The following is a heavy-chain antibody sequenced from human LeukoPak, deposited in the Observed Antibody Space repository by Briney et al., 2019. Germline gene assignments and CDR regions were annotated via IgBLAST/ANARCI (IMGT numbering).Heavy chain of an antibody. CDR2: ISGKNGET. CDR1: GYTFTSYY. V-gene: IGHV1-18*04. J-gene: IGHJ1*01. Sequence: ASVRVSCKASGYTFTSYYINWARQAPGQGLEWFGWISGKNGETKYAQKLQGRVTVTIDTVAATSYLELTGLTSDDTAVYFCARDGSGGSNRYYAEYFQHWGQGTQVIVSS. CDR3: ARDGSGGSNRYYAEYFQH. D-gene: IGHD6-13*01.